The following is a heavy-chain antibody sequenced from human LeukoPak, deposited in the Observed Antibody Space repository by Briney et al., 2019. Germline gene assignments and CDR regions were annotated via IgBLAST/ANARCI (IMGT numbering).Heavy chain of an antibody. V-gene: IGHV3-7*01. CDR1: GFTFSSYW. D-gene: IGHD1-26*01. Sequence: GGSLRLSCAASGFTFSSYWMSWVRQAPGKGLEWVANIKQDGSEKYYVDSVKGRFTNSRDNAKNSLYLQMNSLRAEDTAVYYCARGHSGRHYYYYMDVWGKGTTVTVSS. J-gene: IGHJ6*03. CDR2: IKQDGSEK. CDR3: ARGHSGRHYYYYMDV.